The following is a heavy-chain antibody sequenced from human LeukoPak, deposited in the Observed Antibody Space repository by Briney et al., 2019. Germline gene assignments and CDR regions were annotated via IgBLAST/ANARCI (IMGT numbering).Heavy chain of an antibody. CDR3: ARDGDGAIAAAGTNAFDI. CDR2: IWYDGSKT. D-gene: IGHD6-13*01. Sequence: GGSLRLSCVASGFTFTNYGFHWVRQAPGKGLEWVAVIWYDGSKTYYTDSVKGRFTISRDNSKNTLYLQMNSLRAEDTAVYYCARDGDGAIAAAGTNAFDIWGQGTMVTVSS. CDR1: GFTFTNYG. V-gene: IGHV3-33*01. J-gene: IGHJ3*02.